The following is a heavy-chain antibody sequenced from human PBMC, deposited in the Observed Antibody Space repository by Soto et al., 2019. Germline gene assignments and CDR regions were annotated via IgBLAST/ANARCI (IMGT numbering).Heavy chain of an antibody. Sequence: QVQLVQSGPEVKMPGASVKVSCKTSGYTFTAYGLAWLRQAPGQRPEWIGWVATTSTNTNYAQKFQGRVTMTTDTSTTTTYMELRSLRPDDTAVYYCARELYTDRSAYYSFAYWGQGTLVTVSS. CDR3: ARELYTDRSAYYSFAY. CDR2: VATTSTNT. J-gene: IGHJ4*02. V-gene: IGHV1-18*01. CDR1: GYTFTAYG. D-gene: IGHD3-22*01.